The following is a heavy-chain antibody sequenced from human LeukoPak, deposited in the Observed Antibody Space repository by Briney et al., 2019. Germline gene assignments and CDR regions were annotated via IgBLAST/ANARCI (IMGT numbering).Heavy chain of an antibody. D-gene: IGHD3-3*01. V-gene: IGHV1-18*01. Sequence: ASVKVSCKASGYTFTSYGISWVRRAPGQGLEWMGWISAYNGNTNYAQKFQGRVTMTRDTSISTAYMELSRLRSDDTAVYYCARSYDFWSGTLGYWGQGTLVTVSS. CDR1: GYTFTSYG. J-gene: IGHJ4*02. CDR3: ARSYDFWSGTLGY. CDR2: ISAYNGNT.